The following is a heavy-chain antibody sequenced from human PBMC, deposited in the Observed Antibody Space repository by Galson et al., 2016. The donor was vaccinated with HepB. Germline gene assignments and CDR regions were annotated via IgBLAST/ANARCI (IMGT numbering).Heavy chain of an antibody. D-gene: IGHD1-1*01. V-gene: IGHV4-31*11. CDR1: GGSISSGGYY. Sequence: TLSLTCDVSGGSISSGGYYWSWIRQLPGNGLEWIGYIYYSRTTYYNPSLRSRLSISADTSKNQFSLELSSVTAAATAVYFCARLTSTGTFDAFDVWGQGTMVTVSS. CDR2: IYYSRTT. CDR3: ARLTSTGTFDAFDV. J-gene: IGHJ3*01.